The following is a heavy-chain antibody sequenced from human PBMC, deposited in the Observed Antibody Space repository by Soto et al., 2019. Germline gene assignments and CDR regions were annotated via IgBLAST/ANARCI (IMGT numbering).Heavy chain of an antibody. J-gene: IGHJ4*02. Sequence: SETLSLTCAVYGGSFSGYYWSWIRQPPGKGLEWIGEINHSGSTNYNPSLKSRVTISVDTSKNQFSLKLSSVTAADTAVYYCASGLPFVVVPAATNRGYSGYDFFPPFDYWGQGTLVTVSS. CDR3: ASGLPFVVVPAATNRGYSGYDFFPPFDY. CDR2: INHSGST. V-gene: IGHV4-34*01. D-gene: IGHD2-2*01. CDR1: GGSFSGYY.